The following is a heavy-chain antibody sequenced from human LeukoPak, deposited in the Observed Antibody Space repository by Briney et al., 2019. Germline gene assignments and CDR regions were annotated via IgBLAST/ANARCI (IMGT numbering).Heavy chain of an antibody. CDR2: MNPNSGNT. CDR3: ARGGGDYVWGSYRWLPTDY. CDR1: GYTFTSYD. J-gene: IGHJ4*02. Sequence: ASVKVSCKASGYTFTSYDINWVRQATGQGLEWMGWMNPNSGNTGYAQKFQGRVTMTRNTSISTAYMELSSLRSEDTAVYYCARGGGDYVWGSYRWLPTDYWGQGTLVTVSS. V-gene: IGHV1-8*01. D-gene: IGHD3-16*02.